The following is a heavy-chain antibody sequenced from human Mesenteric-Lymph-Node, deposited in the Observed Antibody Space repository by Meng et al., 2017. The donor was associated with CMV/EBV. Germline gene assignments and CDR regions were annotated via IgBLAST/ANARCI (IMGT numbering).Heavy chain of an antibody. V-gene: IGHV4-59*08. D-gene: IGHD5-18*01. Sequence: SETLSLTCTVSGGSISFYYWSWIRQPPGQGLEWIGSIYYSGSTNYNPSVKSRVTISVDTSKNQFSLKLSSVTAADTAVYYCARRAYSYATGNYYYYGMDVWGQGTTVTVSS. CDR1: GGSISFYY. CDR3: ARRAYSYATGNYYYYGMDV. CDR2: IYYSGST. J-gene: IGHJ6*02.